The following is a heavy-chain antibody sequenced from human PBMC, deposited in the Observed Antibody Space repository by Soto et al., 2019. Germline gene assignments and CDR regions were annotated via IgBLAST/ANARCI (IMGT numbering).Heavy chain of an antibody. Sequence: PGGSLRLSCAASGFTFSSYGMHWVRQAPGKGLEWVAVIWYDGSNKYYADSVKGRFTISRDNSKNTLYLQMNSLRAEDTAVYYCARETEQQSFDYWGQGTLVTVSS. J-gene: IGHJ4*02. CDR2: IWYDGSNK. CDR1: GFTFSSYG. CDR3: ARETEQQSFDY. D-gene: IGHD6-13*01. V-gene: IGHV3-33*01.